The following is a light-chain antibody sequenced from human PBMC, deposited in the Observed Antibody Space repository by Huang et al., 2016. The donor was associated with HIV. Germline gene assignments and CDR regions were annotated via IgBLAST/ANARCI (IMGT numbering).Light chain of an antibody. J-gene: IGKJ3*01. V-gene: IGKV3-11*01. CDR1: QSVSSY. CDR2: DAS. CDR3: QQRSNWPIFT. Sequence: EIVLTQSPATLSLSPGERATLSCRASQSVSSYLAWYQQKLGQAPRLLIYDASNRATGIPARFSGSGSGTDFTLTISSLEPEDFAVYYCQQRSNWPIFTFGPGTKVDIK.